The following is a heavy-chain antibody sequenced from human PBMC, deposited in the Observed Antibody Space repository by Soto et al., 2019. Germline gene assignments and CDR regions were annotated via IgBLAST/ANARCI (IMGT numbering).Heavy chain of an antibody. Sequence: PSETLSLTCTVSGGSISSYYWSWIRQPPGKGLEWIGYIYYSGSTNYNPSLKSRVTISVDTSKNQFSLKLSSVTAADTAVYYCERFTIVRGFDYWGQGTLVTVSS. CDR1: GGSISSYY. D-gene: IGHD3-16*01. CDR2: IYYSGST. V-gene: IGHV4-59*01. J-gene: IGHJ4*02. CDR3: ERFTIVRGFDY.